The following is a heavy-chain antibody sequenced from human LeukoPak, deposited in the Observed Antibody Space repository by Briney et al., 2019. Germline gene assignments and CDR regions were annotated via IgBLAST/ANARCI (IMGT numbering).Heavy chain of an antibody. J-gene: IGHJ4*02. V-gene: IGHV3-66*02. Sequence: GGSLRLSCAASGFTVSSNYMNWVRQAPGKGPEWVSVIYSGGSAYYADSVKGRFTTSRDNSKNTLYLQMNSLRAGDTAVYYCARDGGRYRDGYNFDCCGQGTLVTVSS. CDR2: IYSGGSA. D-gene: IGHD5-24*01. CDR1: GFTVSSNY. CDR3: ARDGGRYRDGYNFDC.